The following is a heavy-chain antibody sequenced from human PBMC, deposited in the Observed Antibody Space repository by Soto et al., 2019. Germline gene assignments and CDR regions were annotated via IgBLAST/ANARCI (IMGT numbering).Heavy chain of an antibody. CDR2: INSDGRST. D-gene: IGHD6-6*01. CDR3: ASGGSSLNFDS. Sequence: EVQLVESGGGLVQPGGSLRLSCAASGFTFRSYWMQWVRQAPGKGLEWVSWINSDGRSTSYADSVKGRFTISRDNAKNTLYLQMNSLRAEDTAVYYCASGGSSLNFDSWGQGTLVTVSS. CDR1: GFTFRSYW. V-gene: IGHV3-74*01. J-gene: IGHJ4*02.